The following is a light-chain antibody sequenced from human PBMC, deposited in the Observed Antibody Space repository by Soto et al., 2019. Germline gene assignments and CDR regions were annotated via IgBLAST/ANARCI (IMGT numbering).Light chain of an antibody. J-gene: IGKJ1*01. CDR3: QQYGSSPGT. Sequence: EILFTQSAGTPSLSPGERATLSCRASQSVSSSYLAWYQQKPGQAPRLLIYGASSRATGIPDRFSGSGSGTDFTLTISRLEPEDFAVYYCQQYGSSPGTFGQGTKVDIK. CDR1: QSVSSSY. V-gene: IGKV3-20*01. CDR2: GAS.